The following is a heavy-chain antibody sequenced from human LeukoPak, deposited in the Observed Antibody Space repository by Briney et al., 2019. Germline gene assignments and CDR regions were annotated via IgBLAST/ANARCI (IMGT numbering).Heavy chain of an antibody. CDR2: INPNSGGT. CDR1: GYTFTGYY. Sequence: ASVKVSCKASGYTFTGYYMHWVRQAPGQGLEWMGWINPNSGGTNYAQKFQGRVTMTRDTSISTAYMELSRLRSDDTAVYYCARDFHPRQGYYGMDVWGQGTTVTVSS. CDR3: ARDFHPRQGYYGMDV. J-gene: IGHJ6*02. V-gene: IGHV1-2*02.